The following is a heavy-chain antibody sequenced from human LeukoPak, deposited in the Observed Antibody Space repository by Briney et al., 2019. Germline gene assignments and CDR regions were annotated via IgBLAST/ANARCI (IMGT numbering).Heavy chain of an antibody. Sequence: PSETLSLTCTVSGYSISSGYYWGWIRQPPGKGLEGIGRIYHSGSTYYNPSLRSRVTIHVDAPKNQFSLRLSSVTAADTAMYYCAKSSWSLFDPWGQGTLVTVSS. V-gene: IGHV4-38-2*02. J-gene: IGHJ5*02. CDR1: GYSISSGYY. CDR3: AKSSWSLFDP. D-gene: IGHD3-10*01. CDR2: IYHSGST.